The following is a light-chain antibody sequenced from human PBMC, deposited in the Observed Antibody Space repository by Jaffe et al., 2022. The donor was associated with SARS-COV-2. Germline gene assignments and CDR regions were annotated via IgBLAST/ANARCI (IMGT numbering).Light chain of an antibody. CDR2: EVT. V-gene: IGLV2-23*02. Sequence: QSALTQPASVSGSPGQSITISCTGTSSDVGSYTLVSWYQQDPGKAPKLIIYEVTKRPSGVSSRFSGSKSGYTASLTISGLQAEDEADYYCCSYVGGNTFGYVFGTGTKVTVL. CDR3: CSYVGGNTFGYV. J-gene: IGLJ1*01. CDR1: SSDVGSYTL.